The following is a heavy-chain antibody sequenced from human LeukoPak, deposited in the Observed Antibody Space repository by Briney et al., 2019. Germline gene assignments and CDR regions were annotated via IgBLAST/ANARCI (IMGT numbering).Heavy chain of an antibody. Sequence: ASVKVSCKASGYTVPTYYMHWVRQAPGQGLEWVGVVNPTGGTITCAQKFQGRVSMTSDTSTNTVYMELSSLRSDDTSVYYCAREITSWKVLFDWGQGTLVTVSS. D-gene: IGHD2-2*01. CDR3: AREITSWKVLFD. J-gene: IGHJ4*02. V-gene: IGHV1-46*01. CDR1: GYTVPTYY. CDR2: VNPTGGTI.